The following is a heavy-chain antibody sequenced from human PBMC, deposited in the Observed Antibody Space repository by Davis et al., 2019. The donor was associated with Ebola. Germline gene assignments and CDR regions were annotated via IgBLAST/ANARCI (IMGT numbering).Heavy chain of an antibody. J-gene: IGHJ6*02. D-gene: IGHD2-21*01. CDR3: ARPFVVVVTPPPEDYYYYAMDV. V-gene: IGHV1-46*01. Sequence: ASVKVSCKASGYTFTSYYMHWVRQAPGQGLEWMGIINPSGGSTSYAQKFQGRVTITADESMSTVYMELNSLRSEDSAVYYCARPFVVVVTPPPEDYYYYAMDVWGQGTTVIVSS. CDR1: GYTFTSYY. CDR2: INPSGGST.